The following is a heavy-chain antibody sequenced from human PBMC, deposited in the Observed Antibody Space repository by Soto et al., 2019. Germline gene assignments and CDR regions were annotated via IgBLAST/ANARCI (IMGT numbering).Heavy chain of an antibody. CDR1: GFSFSRYA. D-gene: IGHD2-15*01. Sequence: EVQLLESGGGLVQPGGSLRLSCVASGFSFSRYAMSWVRQAPGRGLEWVAGLSGSGTDTYLADSVQGRITISRDNSKNTLSLELSFVTADDTATYFCVKQGYTYGLIYWYFDLWGRGTLVTVSS. V-gene: IGHV3-23*01. CDR2: LSGSGTDT. CDR3: VKQGYTYGLIYWYFDL. J-gene: IGHJ2*01.